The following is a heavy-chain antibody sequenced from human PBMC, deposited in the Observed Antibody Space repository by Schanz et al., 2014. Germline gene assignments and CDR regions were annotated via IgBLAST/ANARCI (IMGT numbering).Heavy chain of an antibody. V-gene: IGHV3-66*01. Sequence: VQLVESGGGVVQPGGSLRLSCAASGFIVSSNYMSWVRQAPGKGLEWVSIIYAGGSTYYADSVKGRFTISRDNSENTLYLQVTSLRSEDTAVYYCTRDRGALINHNDALDLWGQGTMVSVSS. CDR1: GFIVSSNY. D-gene: IGHD3-16*01. CDR2: IYAGGST. J-gene: IGHJ3*01. CDR3: TRDRGALINHNDALDL.